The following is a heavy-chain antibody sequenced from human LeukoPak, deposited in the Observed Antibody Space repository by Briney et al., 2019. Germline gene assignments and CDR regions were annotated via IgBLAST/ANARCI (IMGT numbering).Heavy chain of an antibody. D-gene: IGHD3-3*01. Sequence: SETLSLTCAVYGGSFSVYYWSWIRQPPGKGLEWIGEINHSGSTNYNPSLKSRVTISVDTSKNQFSLKLSSVTAADTAVYYCARYESVNYGMDVWGQGTTVTVSS. J-gene: IGHJ6*02. CDR1: GGSFSVYY. CDR2: INHSGST. V-gene: IGHV4-34*01. CDR3: ARYESVNYGMDV.